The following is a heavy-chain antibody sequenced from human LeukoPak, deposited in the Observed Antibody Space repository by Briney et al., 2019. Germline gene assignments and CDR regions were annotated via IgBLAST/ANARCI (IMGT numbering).Heavy chain of an antibody. J-gene: IGHJ4*02. Sequence: GGSLRLSCAASGFTFSSYAMSWVRQAPGKGLEWVSGISGSGGTTYYADCVKGRFTISRDNSKNTLYLQMNSLRAEDTAVYFCAKVGYSSWYYFDYWGQGTLVTVSS. V-gene: IGHV3-23*01. D-gene: IGHD6-13*01. CDR3: AKVGYSSWYYFDY. CDR2: ISGSGGTT. CDR1: GFTFSSYA.